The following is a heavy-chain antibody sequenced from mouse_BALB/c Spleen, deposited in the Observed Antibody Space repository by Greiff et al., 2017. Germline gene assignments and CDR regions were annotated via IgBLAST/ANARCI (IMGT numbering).Heavy chain of an antibody. CDR1: GFTFSDHY. V-gene: IGHV5-4*02. J-gene: IGHJ4*01. D-gene: IGHD6-2*01. CDR2: ISDGGSYT. Sequence: EVKLVESGGGLVKPGGSLKLSCTASGFTFSDHYMHWVRQTPEKRLEWVATISDGGSYTYYPDSVKGRFTISRDNAKNNQYLQLSSLKSEDTAIYYCAASRPHPMDYWGQGTSVTVSS. CDR3: AASRPHPMDY.